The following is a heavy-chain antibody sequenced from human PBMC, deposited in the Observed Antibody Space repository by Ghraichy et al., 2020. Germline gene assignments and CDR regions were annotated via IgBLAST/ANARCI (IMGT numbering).Heavy chain of an antibody. V-gene: IGHV3-30*03. Sequence: GGSLRLSCAASGFTFSSYGMHWVRQAPGKGLEWVAVISYDGSNKYYADSVKGRFTISRDNSKNTLYLQMNSLRAEDTAVYYCAMGYSSGYHGAFDIWGQGTMVTVSS. CDR3: AMGYSSGYHGAFDI. J-gene: IGHJ3*02. CDR2: ISYDGSNK. D-gene: IGHD6-19*01. CDR1: GFTFSSYG.